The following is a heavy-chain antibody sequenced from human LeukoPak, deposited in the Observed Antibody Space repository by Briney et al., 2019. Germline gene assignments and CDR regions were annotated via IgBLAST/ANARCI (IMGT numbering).Heavy chain of an antibody. D-gene: IGHD3-16*01. Sequence: GGSLRLSCAASGFTFSSYGMHWVRQAPGKGLEWVAVISYDGSNKYYADSVKGRFTISRDNSKNTLYLQMSSLRAEDTAVYYCAKVTMGDVWFDPWGQRTLVTVSS. CDR2: ISYDGSNK. J-gene: IGHJ5*02. V-gene: IGHV3-30*18. CDR1: GFTFSSYG. CDR3: AKVTMGDVWFDP.